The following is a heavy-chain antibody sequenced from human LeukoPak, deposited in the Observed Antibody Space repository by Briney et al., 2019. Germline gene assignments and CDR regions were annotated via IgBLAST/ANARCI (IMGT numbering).Heavy chain of an antibody. CDR3: ARGAPPDS. Sequence: SETLSLTCIVSGASFNTGDYYWNWLRQHPGTGLEWIGYIYNSGSTYYNPSLNSRVTISVDTSKNHFSLRLTSVTAADSAVYYCARGAPPDSWGQGTLVTVSS. J-gene: IGHJ5*01. V-gene: IGHV4-31*03. CDR1: GASFNTGDYY. CDR2: IYNSGST.